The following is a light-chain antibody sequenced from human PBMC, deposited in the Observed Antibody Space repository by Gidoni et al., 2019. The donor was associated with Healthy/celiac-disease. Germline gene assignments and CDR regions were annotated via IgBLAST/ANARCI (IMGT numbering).Light chain of an antibody. CDR3: SSYTSSSTLVV. Sequence: QSALTQPASVSGSPGQPLTISCTGPSSDVGGYNYVSWYQQPPGKAPKLMIYEVSTRPSGVSDRFSGSKSGNTASLTISGLQAEDEADYYCSSYTSSSTLVVFGGGTKLTVL. CDR1: SSDVGGYNY. J-gene: IGLJ2*01. CDR2: EVS. V-gene: IGLV2-14*01.